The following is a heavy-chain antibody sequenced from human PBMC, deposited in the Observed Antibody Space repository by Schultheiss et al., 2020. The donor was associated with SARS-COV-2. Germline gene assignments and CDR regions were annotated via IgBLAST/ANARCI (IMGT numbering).Heavy chain of an antibody. V-gene: IGHV3-48*03. CDR1: GFTFSSYE. CDR2: ISSSGSTI. J-gene: IGHJ3*02. CDR3: ARSGTTVFLDAFDI. Sequence: GGSLRLSCAASGFTFSSYEMNWVRQAPGKGLEWVSYISSSGSTIYYADSVKGRFTISRDNAKNSLYLQMNSLRAEDTAVYYCARSGTTVFLDAFDIWGQGTMVTVSS. D-gene: IGHD4-17*01.